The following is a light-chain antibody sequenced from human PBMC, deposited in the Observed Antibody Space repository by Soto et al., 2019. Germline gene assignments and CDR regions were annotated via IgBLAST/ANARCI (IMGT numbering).Light chain of an antibody. CDR1: SSDIGHYNY. CDR2: DVN. V-gene: IGLV2-14*01. Sequence: QSVLTQPASVSGSPGQSITISCTGISSDIGHYNYVSWYQQYPGKAPKLRIYDVNSRPSGVSNRFSGSKSGNTASLTISGLQAEDEADYYCCSYAISSTRVFGGGTKLTVL. CDR3: CSYAISSTRV. J-gene: IGLJ2*01.